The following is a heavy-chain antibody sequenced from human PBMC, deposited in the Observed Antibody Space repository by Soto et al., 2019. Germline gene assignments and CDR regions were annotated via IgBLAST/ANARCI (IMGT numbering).Heavy chain of an antibody. D-gene: IGHD3-10*01. V-gene: IGHV3-15*07. CDR1: SVSNAW. Sequence: SVSNAWMNWVRQAPGKGLEWVGRIKSKTDGGTTDYAAPVKGRFTISRDDSKNTLYLQMNSLKTEDTAVYYCTTDRNRFGELLDYWGQGTLVIVSS. CDR2: IKSKTDGGTT. CDR3: TTDRNRFGELLDY. J-gene: IGHJ4*02.